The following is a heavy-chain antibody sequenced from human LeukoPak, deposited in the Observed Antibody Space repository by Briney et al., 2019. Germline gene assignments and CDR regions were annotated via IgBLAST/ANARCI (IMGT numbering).Heavy chain of an antibody. J-gene: IGHJ6*03. Sequence: GGSLRLSCAASGFTFSSYNMNWVRQAPGRGLEWVSSISGTSKYIHYSDSVKGRFTISRDNSKNSFYLQMNSLRVEDTALYYCAREPLQFLEWLFDASPDYYYYMDVWGKGTTVTVSS. CDR3: AREPLQFLEWLFDASPDYYYYMDV. V-gene: IGHV3-21*01. CDR2: ISGTSKYI. D-gene: IGHD3-3*01. CDR1: GFTFSSYN.